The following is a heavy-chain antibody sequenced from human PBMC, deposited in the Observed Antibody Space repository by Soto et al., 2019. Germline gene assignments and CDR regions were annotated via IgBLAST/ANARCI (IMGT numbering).Heavy chain of an antibody. V-gene: IGHV1-2*04. CDR2: INPNSGGT. CDR1: GYTFTGYY. Sequence: GASVKVSCKASGYTFTGYYMHWVRQAPGQGLEWMGWINPNSGGTNYAQKFQGWVTMTRDTSISTAYMELSRLRSDDTAVYYCARDLSSSRAGYYYYMVVWGKGTTVTVAS. D-gene: IGHD6-13*01. J-gene: IGHJ6*03. CDR3: ARDLSSSRAGYYYYMVV.